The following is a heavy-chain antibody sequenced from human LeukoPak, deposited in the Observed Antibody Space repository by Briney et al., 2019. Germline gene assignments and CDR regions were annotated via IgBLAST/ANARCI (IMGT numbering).Heavy chain of an antibody. CDR2: IKTKADGGTT. CDR3: TRDQSGGYNLFDH. J-gene: IGHJ4*02. Sequence: GGSLRLSCAASGFTFTNAWMSWVRQAPGKGLQWVGRIKTKADGGTTDYAAPVKGRFTISRDDSKTTLYLQMNSLKIEDTAVYYCTRDQSGGYNLFDHWGQGTLVSVSS. CDR1: GFTFTNAW. D-gene: IGHD5-24*01. V-gene: IGHV3-15*01.